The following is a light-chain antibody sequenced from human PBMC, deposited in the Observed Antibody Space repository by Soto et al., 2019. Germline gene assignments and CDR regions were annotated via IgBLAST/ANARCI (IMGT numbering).Light chain of an antibody. V-gene: IGKV3-11*01. J-gene: IGKJ4*01. CDR3: QQRSNWPPWLT. Sequence: EIVLTQSPATLSLSPGERATLSCRASQSVSSYLAWYQQKPGQAPRLLIYDASNRATGIPARFSGSGSGTDFTLTISSLEPEDFAFYYCQQRSNWPPWLTFGGGTKVEIK. CDR1: QSVSSY. CDR2: DAS.